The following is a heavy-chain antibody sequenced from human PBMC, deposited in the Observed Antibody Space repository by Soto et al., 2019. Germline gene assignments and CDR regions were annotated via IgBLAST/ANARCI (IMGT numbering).Heavy chain of an antibody. D-gene: IGHD5-18*01. CDR3: ARRQFGVDTTSINWFDP. Sequence: KASKTLSLTCTVSGGSISSSSYYWGWIRQPPGKGLEWIGSIYYSGSTYYNPSLKSRVTISVDTSKNQFSLKLSSVTAADTAVYYCARRQFGVDTTSINWFDPWGQGTLVTVSS. CDR1: GGSISSSSYY. J-gene: IGHJ5*02. V-gene: IGHV4-39*01. CDR2: IYYSGST.